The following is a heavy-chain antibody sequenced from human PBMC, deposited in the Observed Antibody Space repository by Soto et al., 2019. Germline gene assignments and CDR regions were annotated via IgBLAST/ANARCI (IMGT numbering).Heavy chain of an antibody. CDR2: ISGSGGST. CDR1: GFTFSSYA. Sequence: EVQLLESGGGLVQPGGSLRLSCAASGFTFSSYAMSWVRQAPGKGLEWVSAISGSGGSTYYADSVKGRFTISRDNSKNTLYLQMNSLRAEDTAVYYCAKPKTPRGELTYYYYYYMDVWGKGTTVTVSS. J-gene: IGHJ6*03. D-gene: IGHD3-10*01. CDR3: AKPKTPRGELTYYYYYYMDV. V-gene: IGHV3-23*01.